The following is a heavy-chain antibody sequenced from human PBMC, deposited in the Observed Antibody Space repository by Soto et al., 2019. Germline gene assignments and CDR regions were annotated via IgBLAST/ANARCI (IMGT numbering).Heavy chain of an antibody. CDR1: GFSRSTSGVG. CDR3: LSRAEQPRGGYSLDS. V-gene: IGHV2-5*02. CDR2: IYWDDDK. Sequence: QITLKESGPALVKPTQTLTLTCTFSGFSRSTSGVGVGWLLQPPGKALEWLELIYWDDDKRYSRSLKSRLDITQDTSKNQVVLTMTTVDPVDTATYYCLSRAEQPRGGYSLDSWGQGTMVTVSS. J-gene: IGHJ4*02. D-gene: IGHD1-26*01.